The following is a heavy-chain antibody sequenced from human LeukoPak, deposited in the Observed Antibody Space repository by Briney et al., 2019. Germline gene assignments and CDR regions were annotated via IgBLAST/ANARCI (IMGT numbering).Heavy chain of an antibody. CDR2: ISGSGGST. Sequence: QAGGSLRLSCAASGFTFSSYGMHWVRQAPGKGLEWVSAISGSGGSTYYADSVKGRFTISRDNSKNTLYLQMNSLRAEDTAVYYCARGSYYDVESDYWGQGTLVTVSS. J-gene: IGHJ4*02. D-gene: IGHD1-26*01. CDR3: ARGSYYDVESDY. CDR1: GFTFSSYG. V-gene: IGHV3-23*01.